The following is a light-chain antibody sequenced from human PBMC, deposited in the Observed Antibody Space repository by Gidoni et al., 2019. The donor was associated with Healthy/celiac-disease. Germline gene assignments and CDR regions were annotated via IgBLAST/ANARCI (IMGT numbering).Light chain of an antibody. V-gene: IGKV4-1*01. CDR1: QSVLYSSNNKNY. Sequence: DIVMTQAPHSLAVSLVERATINCKSSQSVLYSSNNKNYLAWYQQKPGQPPKLLIYWASTRESGVPDRFSGSGSGTDFTLTISSLQAEDVAVYYCQQYYSTPYTFGQGTKLEIK. J-gene: IGKJ2*01. CDR2: WAS. CDR3: QQYYSTPYT.